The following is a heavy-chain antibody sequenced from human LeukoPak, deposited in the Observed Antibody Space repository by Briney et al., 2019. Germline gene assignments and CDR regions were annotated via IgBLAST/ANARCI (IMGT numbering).Heavy chain of an antibody. CDR2: ISAYNGNT. CDR3: ARAGAYIYGFDY. V-gene: IGHV1-18*01. J-gene: IGHJ4*02. CDR1: GYKFSSYG. Sequence: ASVKVSCKASGYKFSSYGISWVRQAPGQGPEWMGWISAYNGNTNYAQNFQGRVTMTTDTSTSTAYMELRGLRSDDTAVYYCARAGAYIYGFDYWGQGTLVTVSS. D-gene: IGHD5-18*01.